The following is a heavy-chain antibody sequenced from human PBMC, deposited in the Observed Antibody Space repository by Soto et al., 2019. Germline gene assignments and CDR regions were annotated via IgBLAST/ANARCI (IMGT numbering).Heavy chain of an antibody. Sequence: GASVKVSCKASGYTFTGYYMHWVRQAPGQGLEWMGWINPNSGGTNYAQKFQGRVTMTRDTSISTAYMELSRLRSDDTAVYYCARKEIGVGATSHYYYGMDVWGQGTTVTV. CDR3: ARKEIGVGATSHYYYGMDV. D-gene: IGHD1-26*01. J-gene: IGHJ6*02. V-gene: IGHV1-2*02. CDR1: GYTFTGYY. CDR2: INPNSGGT.